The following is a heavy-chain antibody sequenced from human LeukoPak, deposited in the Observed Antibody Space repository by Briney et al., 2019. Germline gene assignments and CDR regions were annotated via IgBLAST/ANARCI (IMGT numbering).Heavy chain of an antibody. Sequence: SVKVSCKSFGDTFRNYAINWVRQAPGQGLEWMGMIIPMFRKGNHTEKFQDRVTMTRDTSTSTVYMELSSLRSEDTAVYYCAKTYYDILTGYYRDAFDIWGQGTMVTVSS. J-gene: IGHJ3*02. CDR2: IIPMFRKG. V-gene: IGHV1-69*04. CDR1: GDTFRNYA. D-gene: IGHD3-9*01. CDR3: AKTYYDILTGYYRDAFDI.